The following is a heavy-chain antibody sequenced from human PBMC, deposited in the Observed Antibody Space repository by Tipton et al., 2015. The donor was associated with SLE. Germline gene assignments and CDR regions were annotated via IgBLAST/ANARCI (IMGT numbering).Heavy chain of an antibody. CDR3: ASDRRGWYFDL. D-gene: IGHD3-10*01. CDR2: IYNSGIT. V-gene: IGHV4-61*02. Sequence: TLSLTCTVSGDSFSSGSSSWNWVRQPSGKGLEWIGLIYNSGITNYNPSLQSRVTLSVDMSKNQFSLRLSSVTAADTAVYYCASDRRGWYFDLWGRCTLVTVSS. J-gene: IGHJ2*01. CDR1: GDSFSSGSSS.